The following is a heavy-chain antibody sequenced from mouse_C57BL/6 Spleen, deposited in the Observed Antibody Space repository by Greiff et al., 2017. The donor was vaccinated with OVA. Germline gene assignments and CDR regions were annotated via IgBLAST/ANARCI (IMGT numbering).Heavy chain of an antibody. CDR3: ARLAGRGFDY. CDR2: IDPSDSET. J-gene: IGHJ2*01. Sequence: VQMQQPGAELVRPGSSVKLSCKASGYTFTSYWMHWVKQRPIQGLEWIGNIDPSDSETHYNQKFKDKATLTVDKSSSTAYMQLSSLTSEDSAVYYCARLAGRGFDYWGQGTTLTVSS. CDR1: GYTFTSYW. V-gene: IGHV1-52*01.